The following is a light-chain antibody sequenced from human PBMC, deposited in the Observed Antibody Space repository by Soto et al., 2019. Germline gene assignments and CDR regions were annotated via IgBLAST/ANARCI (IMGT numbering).Light chain of an antibody. CDR1: QSISSY. CDR2: AAS. V-gene: IGKV1-39*01. J-gene: IGKJ4*01. CDR3: QQSDSILT. Sequence: DIQMTQSPSSLSASVGDRVTITCRASQSISSYLNWYQQKPGKAPNLLIYAASSLQSGVPSRFSGSGSGTDFTLTISSLQPEDFATYYCQQSDSILTFGGGTKVEI.